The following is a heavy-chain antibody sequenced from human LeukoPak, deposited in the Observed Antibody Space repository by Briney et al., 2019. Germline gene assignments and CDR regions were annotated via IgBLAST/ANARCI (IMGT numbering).Heavy chain of an antibody. CDR2: IKPNRGDT. Sequence: PVKGSCKASGYTFTGYYIHWVRQAPGQGLERMGWIKPNRGDTSHAQRFQDRVTMTRDMSTSTAYMVLSMLTSDETALYYGARQGGSSPNFDYWGQGTLVTVSS. V-gene: IGHV1-2*02. J-gene: IGHJ4*02. CDR1: GYTFTGYY. CDR3: ARQGGSSPNFDY. D-gene: IGHD1-26*01.